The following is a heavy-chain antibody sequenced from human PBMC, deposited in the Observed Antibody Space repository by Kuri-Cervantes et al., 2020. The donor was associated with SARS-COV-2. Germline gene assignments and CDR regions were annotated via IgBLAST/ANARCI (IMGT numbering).Heavy chain of an antibody. J-gene: IGHJ4*02. V-gene: IGHV3-30*03. D-gene: IGHD3-16*02. Sequence: GESLKISCAASGFNFSRTDMHWVRQAPGKGLEWVAVISHDGKNKKCIASGKGRFTISRDNAKNTLYLQMNSLRAEDTAVYYCARDGGYRTSSSFDYWGQGTLVTVSS. CDR2: ISHDGKNK. CDR1: GFNFSRTD. CDR3: ARDGGYRTSSSFDY.